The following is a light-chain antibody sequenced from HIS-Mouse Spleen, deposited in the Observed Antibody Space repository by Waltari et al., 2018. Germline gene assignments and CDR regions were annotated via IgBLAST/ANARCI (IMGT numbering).Light chain of an antibody. CDR3: MQALQTPWT. CDR1: QSLLHSNGYNY. J-gene: IGKJ2*01. Sequence: DIVMTHSPLSLPVTPGEPASISCRSSQSLLHSNGYNYLDWYLQKPGQSPQLLIYLGSNRASGVPDRFSGSGSSTDFTLKISRVEAEDVGVYYCMQALQTPWTFGQGTKLEIK. CDR2: LGS. V-gene: IGKV2-28*01.